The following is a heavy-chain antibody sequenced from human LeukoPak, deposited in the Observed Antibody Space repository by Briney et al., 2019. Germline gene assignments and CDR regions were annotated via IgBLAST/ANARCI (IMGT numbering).Heavy chain of an antibody. CDR1: GGSISSYY. Sequence: SETLSLTCTVSGGSISSYYWSWIRQPAGKGLEWIGRIYTSGSTNYNPSLKSRVTMSVDTSKNQFSLKLSSVTAADTAVFYCARVTLVSGSDYIRDYWGQGTLVTVSS. CDR3: ARVTLVSGSDYIRDY. V-gene: IGHV4-4*07. CDR2: IYTSGST. D-gene: IGHD4-11*01. J-gene: IGHJ4*02.